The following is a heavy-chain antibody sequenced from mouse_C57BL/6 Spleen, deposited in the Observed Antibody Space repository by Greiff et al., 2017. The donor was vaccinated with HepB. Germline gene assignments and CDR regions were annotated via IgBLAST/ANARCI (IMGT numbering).Heavy chain of an antibody. D-gene: IGHD2-2*01. CDR3: ASTMVTTTSYFDY. CDR1: GYTFTSYW. V-gene: IGHV1-69*01. J-gene: IGHJ2*01. CDR2: IDPSDSYT. Sequence: VQLQQSGAELVMPGASVKLSCKASGYTFTSYWMHWVKQRPGQGLEWIGEIDPSDSYTNYNQKFKGKSTLTVDKSSSTAYMQLSSLTSEDSAVYYCASTMVTTTSYFDYWGQGTTLTVSS.